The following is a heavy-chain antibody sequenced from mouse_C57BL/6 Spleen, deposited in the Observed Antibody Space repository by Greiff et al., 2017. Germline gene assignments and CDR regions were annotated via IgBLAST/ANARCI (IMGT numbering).Heavy chain of an antibody. Sequence: EVKLMESEGGLVQPGSSMKLSCTASGFTFSDYYMAWVRQVPEKGLEWVANINYDGSSTYYLDSLKSRFIISGDNAKNILYLQMSSLKSEDTATYYCAREYGSSFYWYFDVWGTGTTVTVSS. J-gene: IGHJ1*03. CDR1: GFTFSDYY. CDR2: INYDGSST. V-gene: IGHV5-16*01. D-gene: IGHD1-1*01. CDR3: AREYGSSFYWYFDV.